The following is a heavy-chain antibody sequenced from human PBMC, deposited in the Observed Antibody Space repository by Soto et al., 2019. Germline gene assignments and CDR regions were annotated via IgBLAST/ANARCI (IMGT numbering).Heavy chain of an antibody. CDR1: GFSFGSYA. CDR3: AKPFGAFEITASPFDS. Sequence: PGGSLRLSCEASGFSFGSYAMHWVRQAPGKGLEGVAVTSYEGSKTYYADSVKGRFTISRDNSTSTLFLQLSSLRPDDTSVYYCAKPFGAFEITASPFDSWGPGTVVTVSS. V-gene: IGHV3-30*04. J-gene: IGHJ4*02. CDR2: TSYEGSKT. D-gene: IGHD2-21*02.